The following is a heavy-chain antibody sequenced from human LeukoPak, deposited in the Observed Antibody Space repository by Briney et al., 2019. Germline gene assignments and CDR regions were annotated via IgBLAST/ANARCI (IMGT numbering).Heavy chain of an antibody. D-gene: IGHD3-22*01. CDR2: ISGSGGSI. CDR3: AKRSSISSGYFDF. CDR1: GFSFSSNG. J-gene: IGHJ4*02. V-gene: IGHV3-23*01. Sequence: GGSLRLSCEASGFSFSSNGMSWVRQAPGKGLEWVSAISGSGGSIYYADSVKGRFTISRDNSKNTIYLQMNSLRAEDTAKYYCAKRSSISSGYFDFWGRGTLVTVSS.